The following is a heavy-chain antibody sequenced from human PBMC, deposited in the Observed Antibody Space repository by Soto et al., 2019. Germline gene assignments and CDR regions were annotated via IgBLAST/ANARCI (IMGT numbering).Heavy chain of an antibody. CDR3: ARGGSLYWYFDL. J-gene: IGHJ2*01. Sequence: SVKVSCKASGGTFSSYAISWVRQAPGQGLEWMGGIIPTFGTANYSQKFQGRVTITADKSASTAYMELSSLRSEDTAVYYCARGGSLYWYFDLWGRGTLVTVSS. V-gene: IGHV1-69*06. CDR1: GGTFSSYA. CDR2: IIPTFGTA. D-gene: IGHD1-26*01.